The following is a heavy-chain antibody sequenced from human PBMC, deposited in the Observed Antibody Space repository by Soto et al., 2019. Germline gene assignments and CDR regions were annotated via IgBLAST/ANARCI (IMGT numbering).Heavy chain of an antibody. D-gene: IGHD4-4*01. J-gene: IGHJ6*02. V-gene: IGHV3-30*18. CDR3: AKDLLRVTVTASNYYYGIDV. Sequence: QVQLVESGGGVVQPGRCLRLSCAASGFTFSSYGMPWVRQAPGKGLEWVAVISYDGSNKCYADSVKGRFTISRDNSKNTLYLQMNSLRAEDTAVYYCAKDLLRVTVTASNYYYGIDVWGQGTTVTVSS. CDR1: GFTFSSYG. CDR2: ISYDGSNK.